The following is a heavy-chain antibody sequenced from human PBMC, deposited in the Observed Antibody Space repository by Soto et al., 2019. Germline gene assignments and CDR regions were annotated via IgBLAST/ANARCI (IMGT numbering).Heavy chain of an antibody. CDR2: ITNDGGDT. D-gene: IGHD5-18*01. J-gene: IGHJ4*02. V-gene: IGHV3-23*01. CDR1: GFTFNNYA. Sequence: GGSLRLSCAASGFTFNNYAMTWVRQAPGEGLEWVAVITNDGGDTLHADSVKGRFTIFRDNSKNTLFLQMISLRPEDTAIYYCATASGNSYPESRVFDFWGQGTRVTVYS. CDR3: ATASGNSYPESRVFDF.